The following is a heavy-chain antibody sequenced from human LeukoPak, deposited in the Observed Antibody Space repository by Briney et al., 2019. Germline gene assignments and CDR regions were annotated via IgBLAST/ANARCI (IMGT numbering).Heavy chain of an antibody. CDR1: GFPFSIYA. CDR2: IASSGTPR. Sequence: GGSLRLSCAVSGFPFSIYAMNWVRQAPGKGLEWVSNIASSGTPRYYADSVKGRFSISRDNAKNSLYLQMNSLRVEDTAVYYCALLAVASDFDYWGQGALVTVSS. CDR3: ALLAVASDFDY. V-gene: IGHV3-48*03. J-gene: IGHJ4*02. D-gene: IGHD6-19*01.